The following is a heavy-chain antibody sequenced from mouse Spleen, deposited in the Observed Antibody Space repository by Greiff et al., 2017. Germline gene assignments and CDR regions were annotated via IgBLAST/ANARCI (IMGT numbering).Heavy chain of an antibody. Sequence: ESGPGLVKPSQSLSLTCSVTGYSFTSGYYSNWIRQLPGNKLGWMGFIRYDGSNNYNPSLKNRITITRDTSKNQFFLKLNSVTTEDAATYYCARDYYGSSGYWGQGTTLTVSS. D-gene: IGHD1-1*01. CDR1: GYSFTSGYY. J-gene: IGHJ2*01. CDR3: ARDYYGSSGY. V-gene: IGHV3-6*01. CDR2: IRYDGSN.